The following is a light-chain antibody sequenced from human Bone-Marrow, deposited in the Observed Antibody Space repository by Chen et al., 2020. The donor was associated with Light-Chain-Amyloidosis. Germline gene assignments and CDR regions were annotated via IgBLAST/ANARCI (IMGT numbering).Light chain of an antibody. Sequence: DSQLTQFPSSLSASVGDRVTITCRASQTVSRYLNWYQQKPGKAPILLIYAASNLQSGVPSRFSGSGSGTDFTLTISSLQLEDFATYYCQQSYSSPLTFGGGTRVEIK. CDR3: QQSYSSPLT. J-gene: IGKJ4*01. V-gene: IGKV1-39*01. CDR2: AAS. CDR1: QTVSRY.